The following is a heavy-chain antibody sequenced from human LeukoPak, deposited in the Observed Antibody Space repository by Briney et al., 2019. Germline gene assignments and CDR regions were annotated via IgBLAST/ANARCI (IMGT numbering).Heavy chain of an antibody. CDR1: GASTSRRY. D-gene: IGHD6-19*01. CDR3: AQTTGWPGFDF. Sequence: SETLSLTCSASGASTSRRYWSWIRQSPGRTLEWIGHIYDGRDTKYNPSLTSRVTISVDTSRDQFSLSLTSVTAADTAIYYCAQTTGWPGFDFWGPGALVTVSS. CDR2: IYDGRDT. J-gene: IGHJ4*02. V-gene: IGHV4-59*08.